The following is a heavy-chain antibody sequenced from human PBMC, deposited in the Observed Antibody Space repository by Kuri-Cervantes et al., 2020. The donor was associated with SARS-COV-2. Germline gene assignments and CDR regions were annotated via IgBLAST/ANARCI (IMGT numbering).Heavy chain of an antibody. D-gene: IGHD3-10*01. CDR2: IKSKTDGGTT. V-gene: IGHV3-15*01. J-gene: IGHJ6*03. CDR3: TTDDPGFIGSYYYYYYMDV. Sequence: GGSLRLSCAASGFTFSNAWMSWVRQAPGKGLEWVGRIKSKTDGGTTDYAARVKGRFTISRDDSKITLYLQMNSLKTEDTAVYYCTTDDPGFIGSYYYYYYMDVWGKGTTVTVSS. CDR1: GFTFSNAW.